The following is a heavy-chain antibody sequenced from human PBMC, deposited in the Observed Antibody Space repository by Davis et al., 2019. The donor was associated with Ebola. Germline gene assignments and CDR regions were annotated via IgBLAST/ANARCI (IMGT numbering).Heavy chain of an antibody. Sequence: SETLSLTCTVSGGSISSYYWSWIRQPPGKGLEWIGYIYYSGSTNYNPSLKSRVTISVDTSKNQFSLKLSFVTAADTAVYYCARAGGSYYGAFDYWGQGTLVTVSS. J-gene: IGHJ4*02. D-gene: IGHD1-26*01. CDR3: ARAGGSYYGAFDY. V-gene: IGHV4-59*01. CDR1: GGSISSYY. CDR2: IYYSGST.